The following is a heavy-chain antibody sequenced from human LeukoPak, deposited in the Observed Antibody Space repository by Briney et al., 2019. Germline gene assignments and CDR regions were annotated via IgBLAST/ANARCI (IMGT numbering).Heavy chain of an antibody. CDR3: ARGAVAVRNAFDI. CDR1: GDSVSSNSAA. CDR2: TYYSSKWYN. V-gene: IGHV6-1*01. Sequence: TSQTLSLTCAISGDSVSSNSAAWNWIRQSPSRGLEWLGRTYYSSKWYNDYAVSVKSRITINPDTSKNQFSLQLNSVTPEDTPLYYCARGAVAVRNAFDIWGQGTMVTVSS. J-gene: IGHJ3*02. D-gene: IGHD6-19*01.